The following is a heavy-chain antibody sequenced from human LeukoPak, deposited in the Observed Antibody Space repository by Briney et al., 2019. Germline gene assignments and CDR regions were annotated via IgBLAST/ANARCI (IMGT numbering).Heavy chain of an antibody. D-gene: IGHD5-12*01. CDR1: GYTFTSYD. CDR3: ATGGRGYSGYGP. J-gene: IGHJ5*02. Sequence: GASVKVSCKASGYTFTSYDINWVRQATGQGLEWMGWMNPNSGNTGYAQKFQGRVTMTEDTSTDTAYMELSSLRSEDTAVYYCATGGRGYSGYGPWGQGTLVTVSS. CDR2: MNPNSGNT. V-gene: IGHV1-8*02.